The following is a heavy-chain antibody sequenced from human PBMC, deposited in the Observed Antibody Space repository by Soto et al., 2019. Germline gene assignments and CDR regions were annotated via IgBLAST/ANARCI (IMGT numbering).Heavy chain of an antibody. CDR2: IIPILGIA. CDR3: AREEGGYSYGSVFDY. CDR1: GGTFSSYT. V-gene: IGHV1-69*08. J-gene: IGHJ4*02. Sequence: QVQLVQSGAEVKKPGSSVKVSCKASGGTFSSYTISWVRQAPGQGLEWMGRIIPILGIANYAQKFQGRVTITADKSTSTAYMELSSLRSEDTAVYYCAREEGGYSYGSVFDYWGQGTLVTVSS. D-gene: IGHD5-18*01.